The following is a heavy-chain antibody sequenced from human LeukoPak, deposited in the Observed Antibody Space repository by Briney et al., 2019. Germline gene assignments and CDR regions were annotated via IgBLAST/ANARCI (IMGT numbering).Heavy chain of an antibody. CDR3: ATNLYCGGDCFSSFDY. V-gene: IGHV3-53*01. CDR2: IYSGGST. CDR1: GFTVSSNY. Sequence: GGSLRLSCAASGFTVSSNYMSWVRQAPGKGLEWVSVIYSGGSTYYADSVKGRFTISRDNSKNTLSLQMNSLRAEDTAVYYCATNLYCGGDCFSSFDYWGQGTLVTVPS. D-gene: IGHD2-21*01. J-gene: IGHJ4*02.